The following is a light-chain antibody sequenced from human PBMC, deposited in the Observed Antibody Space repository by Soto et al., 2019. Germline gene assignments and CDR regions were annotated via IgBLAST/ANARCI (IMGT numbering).Light chain of an antibody. J-gene: IGKJ1*01. CDR2: GAS. V-gene: IGKV3-15*01. CDR3: QQYNNWPPRGT. Sequence: EIVMTQSPAPLSVSPGERATLSCRASQSVSSNLAWYQQKPGQAPRLLIYGASTRATGIPARFSGRGSGTEFTLTISSLQSEDFAVYYCQQYNNWPPRGTFGQGTKVEIK. CDR1: QSVSSN.